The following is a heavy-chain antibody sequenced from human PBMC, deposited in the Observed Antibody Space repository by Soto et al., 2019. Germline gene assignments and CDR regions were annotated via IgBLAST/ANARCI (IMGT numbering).Heavy chain of an antibody. CDR2: MNPNSGNT. J-gene: IGHJ6*03. CDR3: ARAAGDYDFWSGPYYYYYYMDV. D-gene: IGHD3-3*01. CDR1: GYTFXSYD. Sequence: XSVKVSCKASGYTFXSYDINWVRQATGQGLEWMGWMNPNSGNTGYAQKFQGRVTMTRNTSISTAYMELSSLRSEDTAVYYCARAAGDYDFWSGPYYYYYYMDVWGKGTTVTVSS. V-gene: IGHV1-8*01.